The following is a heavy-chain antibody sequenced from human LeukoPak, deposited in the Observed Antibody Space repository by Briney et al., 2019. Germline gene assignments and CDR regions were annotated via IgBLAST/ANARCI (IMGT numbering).Heavy chain of an antibody. CDR1: GFTFSSYAM. Sequence: GSLRLSCAASGFTFSSYAMSWVRQAPGKGLEWIGEIYHSGSTNYNPSLKSRVTISVDKSKNQFSLKLSSVTAADTAVYYCARDHWDSSSLTRYWGQGTLVTVSS. V-gene: IGHV4-4*02. J-gene: IGHJ4*02. CDR2: IYHSGST. D-gene: IGHD6-6*01. CDR3: ARDHWDSSSLTRY.